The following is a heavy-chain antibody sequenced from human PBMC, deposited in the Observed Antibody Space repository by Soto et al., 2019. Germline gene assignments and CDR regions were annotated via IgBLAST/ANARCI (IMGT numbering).Heavy chain of an antibody. J-gene: IGHJ4*02. CDR1: GGTFSSYA. D-gene: IGHD5-12*01. CDR3: AIQEFSRDGYNIPFDY. CDR2: IIPIFGTA. Sequence: ASVKVSCKASGGTFSSYAISWVRQAPGQGLEWMGGIIPIFGTANYAQKFQGRVTITADESTSTAYMELSSLRSEDTAVYYCAIQEFSRDGYNIPFDYWGQGTLVTVSS. V-gene: IGHV1-69*13.